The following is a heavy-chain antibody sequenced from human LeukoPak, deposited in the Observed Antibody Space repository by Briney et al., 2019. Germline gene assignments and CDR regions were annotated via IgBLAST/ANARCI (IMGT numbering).Heavy chain of an antibody. Sequence: GGSLRLSCAASGFTVSSNYMSWVRQAPGKGLEWVSVLYSGGGTYYADSVQGRFTISRDNSKNTLYLQMNSLRAEDTAVYYCARVSGGAYYFDYWGQGTLVTVSS. CDR3: ARVSGGAYYFDY. V-gene: IGHV3-53*01. CDR1: GFTVSSNY. D-gene: IGHD3-16*01. CDR2: LYSGGGT. J-gene: IGHJ4*02.